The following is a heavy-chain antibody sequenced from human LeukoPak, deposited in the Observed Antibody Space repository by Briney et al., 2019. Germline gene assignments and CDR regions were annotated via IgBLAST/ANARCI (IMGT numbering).Heavy chain of an antibody. J-gene: IGHJ4*02. CDR2: ISSSSSYI. D-gene: IGHD3-22*01. CDR1: GFTFSSYN. Sequence: KAGGSLRLSCAASGFTFSSYNMNWVRQAPGKGLEWVSSISSSSSYIYYADSVRGRFTISRDNAKNSLYLQMSSLRAEDTAVYYCARDLYRIVVVPHYFDYWGQGTLVTVSS. CDR3: ARDLYRIVVVPHYFDY. V-gene: IGHV3-21*01.